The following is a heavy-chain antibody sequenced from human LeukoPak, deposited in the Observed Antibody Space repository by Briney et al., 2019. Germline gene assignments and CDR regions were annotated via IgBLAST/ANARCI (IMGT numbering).Heavy chain of an antibody. CDR3: ARRDATVNSGYYYGMDV. D-gene: IGHD4-17*01. J-gene: IGHJ6*02. Sequence: ASVKVSCKASGYTFIGYYMHWARQAPGQGLEWMGWINPNSGGTNYAQKFQGRVTITADESTSTAYMELSSLRSDDTAVKYCARRDATVNSGYYYGMDVWGQGTTVTVSS. V-gene: IGHV1-2*02. CDR1: GYTFIGYY. CDR2: INPNSGGT.